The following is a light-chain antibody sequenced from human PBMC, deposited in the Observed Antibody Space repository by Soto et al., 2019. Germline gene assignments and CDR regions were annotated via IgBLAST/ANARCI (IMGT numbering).Light chain of an antibody. CDR2: DTS. Sequence: EIVLTQSPGTLSLSPGARATLSCRASQSVTSNYLAWYQHKPGQAPRLLISDTSNRASGIPGRFSGSGSGTDFTLSISSLEPEDFAVYFCHQYGGSLPYTFGQGTKLEIK. CDR3: HQYGGSLPYT. J-gene: IGKJ2*01. V-gene: IGKV3-20*01. CDR1: QSVTSNY.